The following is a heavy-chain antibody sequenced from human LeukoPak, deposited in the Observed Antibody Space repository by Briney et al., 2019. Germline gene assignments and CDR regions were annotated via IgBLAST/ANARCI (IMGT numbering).Heavy chain of an antibody. CDR1: GGSISSYY. D-gene: IGHD4-23*01. Sequence: PSETLSLTCTVSGGSISSYYWSWIRQPPGKGLEWIGYIYYSGSTNYNPSLKSRVTISVDTSKNQFSLKLSSVTAADTAVYYCAGGNWNYYYYMDVWGKGTTVTVSS. CDR2: IYYSGST. J-gene: IGHJ6*03. CDR3: AGGNWNYYYYMDV. V-gene: IGHV4-59*01.